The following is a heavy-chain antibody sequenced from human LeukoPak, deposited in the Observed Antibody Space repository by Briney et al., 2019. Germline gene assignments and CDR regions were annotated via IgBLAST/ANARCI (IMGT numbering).Heavy chain of an antibody. CDR3: ARGSKEMATMFDY. J-gene: IGHJ4*02. V-gene: IGHV3-30-3*01. Sequence: GGSLRLSCAASGFTFSSYAMHWVRQAPGKGLEWVAVISYDGSNKYYADSVKGRFTISRDNSKNTLYLQMNSLSAEDTAVYYCARGSKEMATMFDYWGQGTLVTVSS. CDR2: ISYDGSNK. D-gene: IGHD5-24*01. CDR1: GFTFSSYA.